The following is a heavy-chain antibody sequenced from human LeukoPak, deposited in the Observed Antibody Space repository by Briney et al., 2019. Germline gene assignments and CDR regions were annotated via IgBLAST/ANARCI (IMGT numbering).Heavy chain of an antibody. J-gene: IGHJ5*02. V-gene: IGHV4-34*01. Sequence: KASETLSLTCAVYGGSFSGHYCSWIRQPPGKGLEYIGEINHRGSANYNPSLKSRVTISVDTSKNQFSLKLSSVTAADTAVYYCARGYSSSWYFNWFDPWGQGTLVTVSS. D-gene: IGHD6-13*01. CDR2: INHRGSA. CDR3: ARGYSSSWYFNWFDP. CDR1: GGSFSGHY.